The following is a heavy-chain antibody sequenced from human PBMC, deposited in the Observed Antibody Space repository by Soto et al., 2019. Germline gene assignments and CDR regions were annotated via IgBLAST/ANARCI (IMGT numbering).Heavy chain of an antibody. Sequence: XAVNDCGQASAYSFTSYAMHWVRQAPGQSLEWMGWINAGNGNTKYSQKFQGRVTITRDTSASTAYMELRSLRSHDTAVYYCPRGRQEGRYFGWLLSIDAFDIWGQGTMVTVSS. V-gene: IGHV1-3*01. J-gene: IGHJ3*02. CDR1: AYSFTSYA. D-gene: IGHD3-9*01. CDR2: INAGNGNT. CDR3: PRGRQEGRYFGWLLSIDAFDI.